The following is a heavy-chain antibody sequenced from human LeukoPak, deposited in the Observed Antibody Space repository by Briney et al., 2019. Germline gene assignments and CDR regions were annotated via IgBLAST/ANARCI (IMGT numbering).Heavy chain of an antibody. CDR2: ISSSSSYI. CDR3: ARKDSGHYYYYYYMDV. V-gene: IGHV3-21*01. J-gene: IGHJ6*03. CDR1: GFTFSSYS. D-gene: IGHD1-26*01. Sequence: GGSLRLSCAASGFTFSSYSMNWVRQAPGKGLEWVSSISSSSSYIYYADPVKGRFTISRDNAKNSLYLQMNSLRAEDTAVYYCARKDSGHYYYYYYMDVWGKGTTVTVSS.